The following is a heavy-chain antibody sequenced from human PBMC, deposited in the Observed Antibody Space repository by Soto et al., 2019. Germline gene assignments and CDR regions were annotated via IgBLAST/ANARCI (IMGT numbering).Heavy chain of an antibody. D-gene: IGHD5-18*01. CDR1: GYTFTSYG. Sequence: ASVKVSCKASGYTFTSYGISWVRQAPGQGLEWMGWISAYNGNTNYAQKLQGRVIMTTDTSTSTAYMELRSLRSDDTAVYYCARDMRYGYYFDYWGQGTLVTVSS. CDR2: ISAYNGNT. V-gene: IGHV1-18*01. J-gene: IGHJ4*02. CDR3: ARDMRYGYYFDY.